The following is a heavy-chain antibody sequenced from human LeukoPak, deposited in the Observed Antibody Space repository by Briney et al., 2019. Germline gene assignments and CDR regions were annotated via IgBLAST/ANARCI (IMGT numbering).Heavy chain of an antibody. D-gene: IGHD1-26*01. CDR3: AKARSGSIYLGDY. CDR2: ISSDGSEK. CDR1: GFTFNTFG. V-gene: IGHV3-30*18. J-gene: IGHJ4*02. Sequence: GGSLSLSCAASGFTFNTFGMHWVRQAPGKGLEWVAVISSDGSEKYYADSVKGRFTISRDNSKNTLYLQMNRLRAEDTAVYYCAKARSGSIYLGDYWGQGTLVTVSS.